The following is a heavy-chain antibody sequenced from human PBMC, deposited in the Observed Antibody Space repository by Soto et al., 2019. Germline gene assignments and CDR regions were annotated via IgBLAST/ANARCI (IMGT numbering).Heavy chain of an antibody. CDR2: INHSGST. Sequence: SETLSLTCAVYGGSFSGYYWSWIRQPPGKGLEWIGEINHSGSTNYNPSLKSRVTISVDTSKNQFSLKLSSVTAADTAVYYCARVPGSGSYPIYGMDVWGQGTTVTVSS. CDR1: GGSFSGYY. D-gene: IGHD3-10*01. CDR3: ARVPGSGSYPIYGMDV. J-gene: IGHJ6*02. V-gene: IGHV4-34*01.